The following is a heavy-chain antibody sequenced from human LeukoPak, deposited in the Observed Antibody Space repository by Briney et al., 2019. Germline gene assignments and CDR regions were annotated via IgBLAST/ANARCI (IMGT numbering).Heavy chain of an antibody. CDR3: AGFRSSSWYYYGMDV. CDR1: EYTFTGYY. V-gene: IGHV1-2*02. J-gene: IGHJ6*02. Sequence: ASVKVSCKASEYTFTGYYMHWVRQAPGQGLEWMGWINPNSGGTNYAQKFQGRVTMTRDTSISTAYMELSRLRSDDTAVYYCAGFRSSSWYYYGMDVWGQGTTVTVSS. CDR2: INPNSGGT. D-gene: IGHD6-13*01.